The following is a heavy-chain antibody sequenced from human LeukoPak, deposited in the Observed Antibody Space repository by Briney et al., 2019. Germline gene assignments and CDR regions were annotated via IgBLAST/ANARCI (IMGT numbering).Heavy chain of an antibody. J-gene: IGHJ4*02. Sequence: PGGSLRLSCAASGFTFSSYTMNWVRQPPGKGLEWVSNIGTSSTTIYYADSVKGRFTISRDNAKNSLYLQMNSLRAEDTAVYYCAREGLSGYDWATLDYWGQGTLVTVSS. CDR3: AREGLSGYDWATLDY. CDR2: IGTSSTTI. CDR1: GFTFSSYT. V-gene: IGHV3-48*04. D-gene: IGHD5-12*01.